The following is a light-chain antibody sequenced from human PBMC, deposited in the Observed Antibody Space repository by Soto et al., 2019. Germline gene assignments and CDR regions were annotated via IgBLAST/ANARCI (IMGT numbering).Light chain of an antibody. Sequence: EIVLTQSPATLSLSPGERATLSCRASQSVSSSYLAWYQQKPGQAPRLLIYGASNRATGVPARFSGSGSGTDFTLTISRLEPEDFAVYYCQQCSNWPPTFGRGTKVDIK. J-gene: IGKJ4*02. CDR2: GAS. CDR3: QQCSNWPPT. CDR1: QSVSSSY. V-gene: IGKV3D-20*02.